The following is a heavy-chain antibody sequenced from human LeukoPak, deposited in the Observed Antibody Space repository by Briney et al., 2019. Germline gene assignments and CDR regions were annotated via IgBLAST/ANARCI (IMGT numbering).Heavy chain of an antibody. CDR1: GFTLSRSD. V-gene: IGHV3-30*04. Sequence: GRSLRLSCAASGFTLSRSDMHWVRQAPGKGLEWVALISYDGCDKYYADSVKGRFTISRDNSKNTLYVQMNSLGPEDTALYYCARDRGYCSGGSCYSAFDYWGQGTLVTVSS. CDR2: ISYDGCDK. J-gene: IGHJ4*02. D-gene: IGHD2-15*01. CDR3: ARDRGYCSGGSCYSAFDY.